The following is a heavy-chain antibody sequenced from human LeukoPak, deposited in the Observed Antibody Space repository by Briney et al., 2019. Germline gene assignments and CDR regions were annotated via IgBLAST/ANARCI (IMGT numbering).Heavy chain of an antibody. V-gene: IGHV4-30-4*08. CDR1: GGSISSGDYY. D-gene: IGHD3-16*02. Sequence: SETLSLTCTVSGGSISSGDYYWSWIRQPPGKGLEWIGYIYYSGSTYYNPSLKSLVTISVDTSKNQFSLKLSSVTAADTAVYYCARELPYYDYVWGSYRIIDYWGQGTLVTVSS. CDR3: ARELPYYDYVWGSYRIIDY. CDR2: IYYSGST. J-gene: IGHJ4*02.